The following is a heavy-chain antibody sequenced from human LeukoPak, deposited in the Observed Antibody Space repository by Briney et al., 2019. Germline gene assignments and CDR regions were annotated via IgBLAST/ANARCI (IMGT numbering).Heavy chain of an antibody. CDR3: ARVTGYMIEDYFDY. CDR2: IDYSGSI. D-gene: IGHD3-9*01. Sequence: PSETLSLTCTVSGYRLSSGYHWGWIRQTPGKGLEWLGSIDYSGSIYDNPSLRSRVTISLDTSKNQVYLKLNSVTAADTAVYYCARVTGYMIEDYFDYWGQGILVTVSS. V-gene: IGHV4-38-2*02. CDR1: GYRLSSGYH. J-gene: IGHJ4*02.